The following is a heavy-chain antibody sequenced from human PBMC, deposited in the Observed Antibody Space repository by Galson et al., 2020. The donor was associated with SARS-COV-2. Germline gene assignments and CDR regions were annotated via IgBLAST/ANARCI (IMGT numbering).Heavy chain of an antibody. CDR3: ARLIGVVPAASYYFDY. CDR2: INHSGST. CDR1: GGSFSGYY. Sequence: SETLSLTCAVYGGSFSGYYWSWIRQPPGKGLEWIGEINHSGSTNYNPSLKSRVTISVDTSKNQFSLKLSSVTAADTAVYYCARLIGVVPAASYYFDYWGQGTLVTVSS. D-gene: IGHD2-2*01. V-gene: IGHV4-34*01. J-gene: IGHJ4*02.